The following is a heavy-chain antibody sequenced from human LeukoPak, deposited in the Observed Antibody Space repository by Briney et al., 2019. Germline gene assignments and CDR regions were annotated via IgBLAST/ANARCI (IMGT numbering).Heavy chain of an antibody. CDR1: GYSFTSYW. D-gene: IGHD3-10*01. Sequence: GESLKISCKGSGYSFTSYWIGWVRQMPGKGLEWMGIIYPGDSDTRYSPSFQGQVAISADKSISTAYLQWSSLKASDTAMYYCARRRYYGSGSYYNVRNAFGIWGQGTMVTVSS. CDR2: IYPGDSDT. CDR3: ARRRYYGSGSYYNVRNAFGI. V-gene: IGHV5-51*01. J-gene: IGHJ3*02.